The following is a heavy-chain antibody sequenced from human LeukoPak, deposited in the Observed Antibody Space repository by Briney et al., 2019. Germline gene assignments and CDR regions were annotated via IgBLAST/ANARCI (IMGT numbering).Heavy chain of an antibody. V-gene: IGHV1-18*01. CDR1: GYTFINYG. D-gene: IGHD5-18*01. Sequence: ASVKVSCKTSGYTFINYGISWVRQAPGQSLEWMGWISAYNGNTRYAQKFHGRVTMITDTSTNTVYMELRSLRSDETALYYCARQVDTTMALPDYWGQGTLVTVSS. CDR3: ARQVDTTMALPDY. CDR2: ISAYNGNT. J-gene: IGHJ4*02.